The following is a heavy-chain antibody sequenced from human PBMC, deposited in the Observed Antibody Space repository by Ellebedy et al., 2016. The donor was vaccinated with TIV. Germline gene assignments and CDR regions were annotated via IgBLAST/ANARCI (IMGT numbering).Heavy chain of an antibody. Sequence: PGGSLRLSCTASGFSFSAYSMNWVRQAPGKGLEWISSISSRGRTIYYVASVKGRFTIARDNAKNSLYLQMNSLRDEDTAVYYCATRVVVAGGLDYWGQGTLVTVSS. V-gene: IGHV3-48*02. CDR1: GFSFSAYS. CDR2: ISSRGRTI. D-gene: IGHD6-19*01. J-gene: IGHJ4*02. CDR3: ATRVVVAGGLDY.